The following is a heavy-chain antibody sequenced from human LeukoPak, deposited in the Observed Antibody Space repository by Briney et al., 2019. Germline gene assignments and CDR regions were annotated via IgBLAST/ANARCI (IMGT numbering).Heavy chain of an antibody. D-gene: IGHD3-16*01. J-gene: IGHJ3*02. Sequence: GGSLRLSCAASGFTFSSYVMHWVRQAPGKGLEWVAIISYDGSNEYYADSLKGRFSISRDNSKNTVYLQMNSLRADDTAVYYCARDLSWGAFIWGQGTMVTVSS. V-gene: IGHV3-30*04. CDR2: ISYDGSNE. CDR3: ARDLSWGAFI. CDR1: GFTFSSYV.